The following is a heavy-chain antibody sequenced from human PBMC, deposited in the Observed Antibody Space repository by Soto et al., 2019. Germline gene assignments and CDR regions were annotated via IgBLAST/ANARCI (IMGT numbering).Heavy chain of an antibody. V-gene: IGHV1-69*06. CDR2: IIPIFGTA. J-gene: IGHJ3*02. Sequence: SVKVSCKASGGTFSSYAISWVRQAPGQGLEWMGGIIPIFGTANYAQKFQGRVTITADKSTSTAYMELSSLRSEDTAVYYCAREECSGGSCYAGNAFDIWGQGTMVT. CDR3: AREECSGGSCYAGNAFDI. D-gene: IGHD2-15*01. CDR1: GGTFSSYA.